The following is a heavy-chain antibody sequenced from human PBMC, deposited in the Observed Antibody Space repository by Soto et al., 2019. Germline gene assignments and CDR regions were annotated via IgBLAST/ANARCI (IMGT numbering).Heavy chain of an antibody. D-gene: IGHD2-21*02. CDR3: TRPDYGGNSGSPPNAFDI. J-gene: IGHJ3*02. CDR2: IRSKANSYAT. Sequence: PWGSLRLSCAASGFTFSGSAMHWVRQASGKGLEWVGRIRSKANSYATAYAASVKGRFTISRDDSKNTAYLQMNSLKTEDTAVYYCTRPDYGGNSGSPPNAFDIWGQGTMVTVSS. CDR1: GFTFSGSA. V-gene: IGHV3-73*01.